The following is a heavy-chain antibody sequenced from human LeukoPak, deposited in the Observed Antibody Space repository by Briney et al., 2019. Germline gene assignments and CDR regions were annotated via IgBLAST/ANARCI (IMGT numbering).Heavy chain of an antibody. CDR2: IWYDGSNK. J-gene: IGHJ4*02. V-gene: IGHV3-33*01. CDR3: ARVLSSGYYFDY. CDR1: GFTFSSYG. Sequence: GGSLRLSCAASGFTFSSYGMHWVRQAPGKGLEWVAVIWYDGSNKYYAGSVKGRFTISRDNSKNTLYLQMNSLRAEDTAVYYCARVLSSGYYFDYWGQGTLVTVSS. D-gene: IGHD6-25*01.